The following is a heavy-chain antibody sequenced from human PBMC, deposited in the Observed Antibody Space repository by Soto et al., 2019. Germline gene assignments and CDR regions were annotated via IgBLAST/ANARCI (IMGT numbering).Heavy chain of an antibody. V-gene: IGHV3-30-3*01. CDR3: ARVAEEVVVAAPVLNWFDP. Sequence: QVQLVESGGGVVQPGRSLRLSCAASGFTFSSYAMHWVRQAPGKGLEWVAVISYDGSNKYYADSVKGRFTISRDNSKNTLYLQMNGLRAGDTAGYYCARVAEEVVVAAPVLNWFDPWGQGTLVAVSS. J-gene: IGHJ5*02. CDR2: ISYDGSNK. CDR1: GFTFSSYA. D-gene: IGHD2-15*01.